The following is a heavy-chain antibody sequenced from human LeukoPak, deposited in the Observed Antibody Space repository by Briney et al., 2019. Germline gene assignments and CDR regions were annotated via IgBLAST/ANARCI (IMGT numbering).Heavy chain of an antibody. CDR1: GGSISSGSYY. CDR3: ARVVRTAAGTPIDY. CDR2: IYTSGST. V-gene: IGHV4-61*02. Sequence: SETLSLTCTVSGGSISSGSYYWSWIRQPAGKGLEWIGRIYTSGSTNYNPSLKSRVTISVDTSKNQFSLKLSSVTAADTAVYYCARVVRTAAGTPIDYWGQGTLVTVSS. D-gene: IGHD6-13*01. J-gene: IGHJ4*02.